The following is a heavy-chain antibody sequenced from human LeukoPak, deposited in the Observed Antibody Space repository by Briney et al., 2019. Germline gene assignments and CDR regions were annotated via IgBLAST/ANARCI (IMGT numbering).Heavy chain of an antibody. CDR3: ARESSRIAVAGTGWFDP. V-gene: IGHV1-69*05. CDR1: GGTFSSYA. J-gene: IGHJ5*02. CDR2: IIPIFGTA. Sequence: SVKVSCKASGGTFSSYAISWVRQAPGQGLEWMGGIIPIFGTANYAQKFQGRVTITTDESTSTAYTELSSLRSEDTAVYYCARESSRIAVAGTGWFDPWGQGTLVTASS. D-gene: IGHD6-19*01.